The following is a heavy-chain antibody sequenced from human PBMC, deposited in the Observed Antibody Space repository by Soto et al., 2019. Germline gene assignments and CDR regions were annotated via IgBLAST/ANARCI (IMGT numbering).Heavy chain of an antibody. CDR3: ARVPHTVHAMTDVYFND. J-gene: IGHJ4*02. CDR2: ITAGGDTT. Sequence: EVQLLESGGGLVQPGVSLRLSCSDSGFTFSNHAMSWVRQPPGKGLQWISGITAGGDTTYYADSVKGRFTITRDNSKDALVLPMYGLSDGDPATFYCARVPHTVHAMTDVYFNDCGQGALVTVSS. CDR1: GFTFSNHA. V-gene: IGHV3-23*01. D-gene: IGHD2-21*02.